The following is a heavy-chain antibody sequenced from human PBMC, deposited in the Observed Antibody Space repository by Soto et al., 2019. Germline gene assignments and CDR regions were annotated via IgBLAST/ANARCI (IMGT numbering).Heavy chain of an antibody. CDR3: ARRPPRGITGTKGVFDY. J-gene: IGHJ4*02. Sequence: QVQLQQWGAGLLKPSETLSLTCAVYGGSFSGYYWSWIRQPPGKGLEWIGEINHSGSTNYNPSLKSRVTISVDTSKTPFSLKLSSVTAADTAVYYCARRPPRGITGTKGVFDYWGQGTLVTVSS. V-gene: IGHV4-34*01. D-gene: IGHD1-20*01. CDR1: GGSFSGYY. CDR2: INHSGST.